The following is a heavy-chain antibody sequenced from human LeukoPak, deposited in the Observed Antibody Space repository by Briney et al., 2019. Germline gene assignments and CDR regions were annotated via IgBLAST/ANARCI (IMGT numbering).Heavy chain of an antibody. D-gene: IGHD3-10*01. CDR2: ISSSGSTI. Sequence: PGGSLRLSCAASGFTFSDYYMSWIRQAPGKGLEWVSYISSSGSTIYYADSVKGRFTISRDNAKNSLYLQMNSLRAEDTAVYYCARDRPLLLWFGESDIMDVWGKGTTVTISS. CDR3: ARDRPLLLWFGESDIMDV. J-gene: IGHJ6*03. CDR1: GFTFSDYY. V-gene: IGHV3-11*01.